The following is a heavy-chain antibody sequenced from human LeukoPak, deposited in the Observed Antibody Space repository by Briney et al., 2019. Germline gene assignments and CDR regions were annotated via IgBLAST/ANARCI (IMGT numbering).Heavy chain of an antibody. CDR1: GGTFSSYA. CDR2: IIPISGTA. V-gene: IGHV1-69*05. CDR3: ARDRCSGGSCYPKPKQTPDAFDI. D-gene: IGHD2-15*01. J-gene: IGHJ3*02. Sequence: SVKVSCKASGGTFSSYAISWVRQAPGQGLEWMGRIIPISGTANYAQKFQGRVTITTDESTSTAYMELSSLRSEDTAVYYCARDRCSGGSCYPKPKQTPDAFDIWGQGTMVTVSS.